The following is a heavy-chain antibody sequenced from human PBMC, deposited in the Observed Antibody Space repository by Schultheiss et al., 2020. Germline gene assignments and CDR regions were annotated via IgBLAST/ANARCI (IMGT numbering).Heavy chain of an antibody. CDR2: IYYSGST. D-gene: IGHD4-23*01. J-gene: IGHJ4*02. V-gene: IGHV4-39*01. Sequence: SETLSLTCTVSGGSISSSSYYWGWIRQPPGKGLEWIGSIYYSGSTYYNPSLKSRVTISVDTSKNQFSLKLSSVTAADTAVYYCARLDYSGNILDDCGQGTLVTVSS. CDR3: ARLDYSGNILDD. CDR1: GGSISSSSYY.